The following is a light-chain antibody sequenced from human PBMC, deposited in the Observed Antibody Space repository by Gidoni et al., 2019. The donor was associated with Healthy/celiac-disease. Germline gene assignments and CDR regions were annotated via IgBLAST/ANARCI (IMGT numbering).Light chain of an antibody. J-gene: IGKJ4*01. CDR1: QSVSSN. Sequence: EIVMTQSPATLSVSPGERATLSCRASQSVSSNLAWYQQKPGQAPRLLISGASTRATGIPARFSGSGSGTEFTLTISSLQSEDFAVYYCQQYNNWLPLTFGGGTKVEIK. V-gene: IGKV3-15*01. CDR3: QQYNNWLPLT. CDR2: GAS.